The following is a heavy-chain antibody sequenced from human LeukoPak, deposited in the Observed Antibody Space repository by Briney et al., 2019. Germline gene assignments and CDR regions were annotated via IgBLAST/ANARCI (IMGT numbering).Heavy chain of an antibody. Sequence: SETLSLTCTVSGGSISSYYWSWIRQPPGKGLEWIGYIYYSGSTNYNPSLKSRVTISVDTSKNQFSLKLSSVTAADTAVYYCARDKGYDILTGYSWYFDLWGRGTLVTVSS. CDR1: GGSISSYY. CDR3: ARDKGYDILTGYSWYFDL. J-gene: IGHJ2*01. D-gene: IGHD3-9*01. CDR2: IYYSGST. V-gene: IGHV4-59*01.